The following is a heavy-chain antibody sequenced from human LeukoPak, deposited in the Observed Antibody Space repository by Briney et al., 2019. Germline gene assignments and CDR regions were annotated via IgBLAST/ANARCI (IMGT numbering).Heavy chain of an antibody. J-gene: IGHJ3*02. Sequence: GGSLRLSCAASGFTFSSYEMNWVRQAPGKGLEWVSVIYSGGSTYYADSVKGRFTISRDNSKNTLYLQMNSLRAEDTAVYYCARVLFSSGYYGAFDIWGQGTMVTVSS. D-gene: IGHD3-22*01. CDR2: IYSGGST. CDR1: GFTFSSYE. CDR3: ARVLFSSGYYGAFDI. V-gene: IGHV3-66*02.